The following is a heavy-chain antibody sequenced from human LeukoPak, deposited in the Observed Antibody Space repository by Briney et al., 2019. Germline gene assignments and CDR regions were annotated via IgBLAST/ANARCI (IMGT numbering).Heavy chain of an antibody. CDR2: INHSGGT. D-gene: IGHD3-10*01. CDR1: GGSFSGYS. Sequence: SETLSLTCAVYGGSFSGYSWNWIRQPPVKGLEWIGEINHSGGTNYNPSLKSRVTISVDTSKKQLSLKLSSVTAADTAVYYCARGADYYGVWGQGTLVTVSS. J-gene: IGHJ4*02. CDR3: ARGADYYGV. V-gene: IGHV4-34*01.